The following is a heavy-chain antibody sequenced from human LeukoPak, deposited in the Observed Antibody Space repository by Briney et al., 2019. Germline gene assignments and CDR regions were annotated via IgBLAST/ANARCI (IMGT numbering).Heavy chain of an antibody. CDR3: ARSPITMIVPQSVGMDV. D-gene: IGHD3-22*01. J-gene: IGHJ6*02. CDR1: GGTFISYA. Sequence: SVPVSCTASGGTFISYAISWVRQAPGQGLDWLGGIIPIFGTTNYAQKFQGRVTITADESTSTTYMELSSLRSKDTAVYYCARSPITMIVPQSVGMDVWGQGTTVTVSS. V-gene: IGHV1-69*13. CDR2: IIPIFGTT.